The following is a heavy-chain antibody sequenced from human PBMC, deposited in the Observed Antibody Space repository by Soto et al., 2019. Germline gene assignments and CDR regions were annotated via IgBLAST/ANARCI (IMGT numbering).Heavy chain of an antibody. CDR2: MNPNSGNT. Sequence: QVQLVQSGAEVKKPGASVKVSCKASGYTFTSYDINWVRQATGQGLEWMGWMNPNSGNTGYAQKFQGRVTMTRNTSISTAYMELSSLRSEDTAVYYCASLSTMVRGVGSYGMDVWGQGTTVTVSS. CDR3: ASLSTMVRGVGSYGMDV. J-gene: IGHJ6*02. CDR1: GYTFTSYD. D-gene: IGHD3-10*01. V-gene: IGHV1-8*01.